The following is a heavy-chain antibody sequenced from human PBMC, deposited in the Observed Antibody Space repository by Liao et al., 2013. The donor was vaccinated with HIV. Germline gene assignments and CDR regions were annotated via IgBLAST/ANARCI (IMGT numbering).Heavy chain of an antibody. J-gene: IGHJ6*03. CDR3: VRMNLSLSPRYYYYYMDV. Sequence: QVQLQESGPGLVKPSETLSLTCTVSGGSISSYYWSWIRQPAGKGLELIGRIYTSGSTNYNPSLKSRVAISLDKSKKQFSLSLSSVTAADTAIYYCVRMNLSLSPRYYYYYMDVWGKGTTVTVSS. CDR1: GGSISSYY. CDR2: IYTSGST. V-gene: IGHV4-4*07. D-gene: IGHD1-14*01.